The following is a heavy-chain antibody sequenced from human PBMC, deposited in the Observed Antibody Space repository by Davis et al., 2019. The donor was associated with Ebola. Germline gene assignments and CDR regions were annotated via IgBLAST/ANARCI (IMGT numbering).Heavy chain of an antibody. V-gene: IGHV3-74*01. D-gene: IGHD2-2*01. CDR3: AGGASYPAY. CDR1: GFTFSRYW. Sequence: PGGSLRLSCAASGFTFSRYWMHWVRQAPGKGLVYVSRISSDGGITSYADSVKGRFTISSDNAENSLHLQMNSLRTEDTAVYFCAGGASYPAYWGQGTLVTVSS. CDR2: ISSDGGIT. J-gene: IGHJ4*02.